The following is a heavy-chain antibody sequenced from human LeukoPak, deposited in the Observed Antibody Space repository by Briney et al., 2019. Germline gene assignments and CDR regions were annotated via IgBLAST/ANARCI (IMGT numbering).Heavy chain of an antibody. CDR2: IHNNGDT. J-gene: IGHJ4*02. CDR3: ARDSYLLY. D-gene: IGHD2-21*01. CDR1: GFTISSSY. V-gene: IGHV3-66*01. Sequence: GGSLRLSCAASGFTISSSYMNWVRQAPGKGLGWVSIIHNNGDTYYADSVQGRFTISRDNSKNTLYLQMNSLRAEDTAVYYCARDSYLLYWGQGTPVTVSS.